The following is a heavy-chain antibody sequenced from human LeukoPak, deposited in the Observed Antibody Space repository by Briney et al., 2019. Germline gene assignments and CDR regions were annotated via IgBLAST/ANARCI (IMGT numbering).Heavy chain of an antibody. J-gene: IGHJ3*02. CDR2: INWNGGST. CDR3: ARSGTFRLVVPAADAFDI. Sequence: PGGSLRLSCAASGFTFSSYWMSWVRQAPGKGLEWVSGINWNGGSTGYADSVKGRFTISRDNAKNSLYLQMNSLRAEDTALYHCARSGTFRLVVPAADAFDIWGQGTRVTVSS. D-gene: IGHD2-2*01. CDR1: GFTFSSYW. V-gene: IGHV3-20*01.